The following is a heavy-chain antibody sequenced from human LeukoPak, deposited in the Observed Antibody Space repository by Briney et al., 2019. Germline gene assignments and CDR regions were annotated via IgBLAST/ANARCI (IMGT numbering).Heavy chain of an antibody. D-gene: IGHD3-22*01. CDR2: INPNSGGT. Sequence: ASVKVSCKASGYTFTGYYTHWVRQAPGQGLEWMGWINPNSGGTNYAQKFQGRVTLTRDTSISTAYMELSRMRSDDTAVYYCARGAAYYDRSAYYAGVDDAFDIWGQGTMVTVSS. J-gene: IGHJ3*02. CDR1: GYTFTGYY. V-gene: IGHV1-2*02. CDR3: ARGAAYYDRSAYYAGVDDAFDI.